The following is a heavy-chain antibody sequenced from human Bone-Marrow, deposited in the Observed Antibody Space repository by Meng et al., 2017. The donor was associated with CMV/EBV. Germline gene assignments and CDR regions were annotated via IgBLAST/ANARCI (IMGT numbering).Heavy chain of an antibody. Sequence: SGPTLVKPTQTLTLTCTFSGFSLSTSGVGVGWIRQPPGKALEWLALIDWDDDKFYSTSLKTRLTISKDTSKNQVVLTMTNMDPVDTATYYCARTPGYYDSSGYYPSYYFAYWGPGPLVTRYS. V-gene: IGHV2-70*01. D-gene: IGHD3-22*01. CDR2: IDWDDDK. J-gene: IGHJ4*02. CDR3: ARTPGYYDSSGYYPSYYFAY. CDR1: GFSLSTSGVG.